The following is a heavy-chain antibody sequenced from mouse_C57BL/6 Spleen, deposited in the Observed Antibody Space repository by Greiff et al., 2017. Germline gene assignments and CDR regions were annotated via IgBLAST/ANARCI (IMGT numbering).Heavy chain of an antibody. J-gene: IGHJ1*03. V-gene: IGHV3-6*01. CDR3: ARDDWDVDFDV. D-gene: IGHD4-1*01. CDR2: ISYDGSN. CDR1: GYSITSGYY. Sequence: LMESGPGLVKPSQSLSLTCSVTGYSITSGYYWNWIRQFPGNKLEWMGYISYDGSNNYNPSLKNRISITRDTSKNQFFLKLNSVTTEDTATYYCARDDWDVDFDVWGTGTTVTVSS.